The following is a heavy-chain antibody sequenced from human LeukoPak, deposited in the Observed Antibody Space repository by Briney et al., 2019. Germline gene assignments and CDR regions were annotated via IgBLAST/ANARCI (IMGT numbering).Heavy chain of an antibody. CDR3: ARRWVYDKRAFDA. CDR1: GGSVSGTYY. V-gene: IGHV4-61*01. J-gene: IGHJ3*01. Sequence: SETLSLTCTVSGGSVSGTYYWSWIRQPPGEGLEWIAYIYHTGSTDSNPSLRSRVTISLDTSKNQFSLKLNSVAAADTAVYYCARRWVYDKRAFDAWGQGALVTVSS. D-gene: IGHD3-16*01. CDR2: IYHTGST.